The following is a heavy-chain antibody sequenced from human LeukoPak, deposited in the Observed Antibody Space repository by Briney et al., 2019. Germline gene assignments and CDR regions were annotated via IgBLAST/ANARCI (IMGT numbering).Heavy chain of an antibody. D-gene: IGHD3-22*01. CDR1: GGSISSSSYY. CDR3: ARDLTYYYDSSGYGAFDI. Sequence: PSETLSLTCTVSGGSISSSSYYWGWIRQPPGKGLEWIGSIYYSGSTYYNPSLKSRVTISVDTSKNQFSLKLSSVTAADTAVYYCARDLTYYYDSSGYGAFDIWGQGTMVTVSS. J-gene: IGHJ3*02. CDR2: IYYSGST. V-gene: IGHV4-39*07.